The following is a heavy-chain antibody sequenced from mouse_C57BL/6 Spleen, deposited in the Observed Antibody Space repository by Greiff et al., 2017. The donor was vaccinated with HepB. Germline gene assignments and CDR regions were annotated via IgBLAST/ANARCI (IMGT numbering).Heavy chain of an antibody. J-gene: IGHJ1*03. CDR3: ARYGVYYYGSSYGNWYFDV. Sequence: VQLQQSGPELVKPGASVKLSCKASGYTFTSYDINWVKQRPGQGLEWIGWIYPRDGSTKYNEKFKGKATLTVDTSSSTAYMELHSLTSEDSAVYFCARYGVYYYGSSYGNWYFDVWGTGTTVTVSS. CDR2: IYPRDGST. D-gene: IGHD1-1*01. V-gene: IGHV1-85*01. CDR1: GYTFTSYD.